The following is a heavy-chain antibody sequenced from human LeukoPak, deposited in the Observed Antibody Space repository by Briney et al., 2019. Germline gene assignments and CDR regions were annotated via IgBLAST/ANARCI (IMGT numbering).Heavy chain of an antibody. D-gene: IGHD3-16*01. CDR2: ISYDGNKR. Sequence: GGSLRLSCAASRFTFSSYGMHWVRPAPGEGLEWVAVISYDGNKRYYADSVKGRFTISRYNSKNTLYLQMNSLRAEDTAVYYCAKVKGEVIGAFDIWGRGTMVSVSS. CDR3: AKVKGEVIGAFDI. CDR1: RFTFSSYG. J-gene: IGHJ3*02. V-gene: IGHV3-30*18.